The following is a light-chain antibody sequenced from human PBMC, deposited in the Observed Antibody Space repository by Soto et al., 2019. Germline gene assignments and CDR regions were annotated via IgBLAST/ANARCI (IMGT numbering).Light chain of an antibody. Sequence: DVVMTQSPESLAVSLGERATINCKSSQNLLSSSNNRNYVAWFQQKPGQPPKLLIYWASTRESGVPARFSGSGSGTEFTLTINSLQAEDLAVYYCQQYYSTPRTFGQGTKLEIK. CDR2: WAS. CDR3: QQYYSTPRT. CDR1: QNLLSSSNNRNY. J-gene: IGKJ2*01. V-gene: IGKV4-1*01.